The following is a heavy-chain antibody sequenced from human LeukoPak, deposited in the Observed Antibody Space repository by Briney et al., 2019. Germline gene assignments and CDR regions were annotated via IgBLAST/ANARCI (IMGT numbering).Heavy chain of an antibody. V-gene: IGHV1-8*01. CDR1: GYTFTSYD. J-gene: IGHJ6*03. CDR2: MNPNSGNT. D-gene: IGHD2-15*01. CDR3: ARGIVVVVAAAPGAFYYYYMDV. Sequence: ASVKVSCKASGYTFTSYDINWVRQATGQGLERMGWMNPNSGNTGYAQKFQGRVTMTRNTSISTAYMELSSLRSEDTAVYYCARGIVVVVAAAPGAFYYYYMDVWGKGTTVTISS.